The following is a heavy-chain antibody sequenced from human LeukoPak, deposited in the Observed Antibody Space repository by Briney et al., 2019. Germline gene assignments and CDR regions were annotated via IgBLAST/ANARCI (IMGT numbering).Heavy chain of an antibody. CDR3: TTVIMGAPKDDY. CDR2: ISGGGDIT. Sequence: GGSLRLSCAASGFNFANHAMSWVRQTPGKGLEWVSAISGGGDITYYADSVTGRFTISRDNSKDTLFLQMHSLRPGDTAVYYCTTVIMGAPKDDYWGQGTLVTVSS. D-gene: IGHD1-26*01. J-gene: IGHJ4*02. V-gene: IGHV3-23*01. CDR1: GFNFANHA.